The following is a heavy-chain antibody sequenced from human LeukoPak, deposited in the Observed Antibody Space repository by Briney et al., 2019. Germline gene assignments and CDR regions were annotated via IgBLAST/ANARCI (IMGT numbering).Heavy chain of an antibody. CDR1: GGSISSYY. D-gene: IGHD3-10*01. CDR2: IYYSGST. Sequence: KPSETLSLTCTVSGGSISSYYWSWIRQLPGKGLEWIGYIYYSGSTNYNPSLKSRVTISVDTSKNQFSLKLSSVTAADTAVYYCARDSMVRGVRPNYYYYMDVWGKGTTVTVSS. J-gene: IGHJ6*03. CDR3: ARDSMVRGVRPNYYYYMDV. V-gene: IGHV4-59*01.